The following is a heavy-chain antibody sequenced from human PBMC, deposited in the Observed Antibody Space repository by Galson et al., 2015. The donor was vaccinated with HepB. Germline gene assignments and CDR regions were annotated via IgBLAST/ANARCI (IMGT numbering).Heavy chain of an antibody. Sequence: SVKVSCKASGYSFTTNGISWVRQAPEQGLEWMGWISANSGKTNYAQRYQNRVTLTRDTATSTVHMELRSLRFDDTAVYYCARDHRWYFDYWGQGSLVTVSS. CDR2: ISANSGKT. D-gene: IGHD2-15*01. CDR3: ARDHRWYFDY. V-gene: IGHV1-18*04. J-gene: IGHJ4*02. CDR1: GYSFTTNG.